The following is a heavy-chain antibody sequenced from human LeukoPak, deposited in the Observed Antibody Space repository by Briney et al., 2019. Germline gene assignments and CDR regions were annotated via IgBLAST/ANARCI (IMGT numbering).Heavy chain of an antibody. Sequence: GGSLRLSCAASGFTVSSNYMSWVRQAPGKGLEWVSVIYSGGSTYYADSVKGRFTISRDNSKNTLYLQMNSLRAEDTAVYYCARETTVVVPDAFDIWGQGTMVTVSS. CDR2: IYSGGST. D-gene: IGHD4-23*01. V-gene: IGHV3-53*01. J-gene: IGHJ3*02. CDR3: ARETTVVVPDAFDI. CDR1: GFTVSSNY.